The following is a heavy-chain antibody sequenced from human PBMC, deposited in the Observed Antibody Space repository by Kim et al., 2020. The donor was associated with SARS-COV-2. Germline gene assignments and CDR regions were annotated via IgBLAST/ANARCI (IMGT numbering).Heavy chain of an antibody. V-gene: IGHV3-21*01. Sequence: YIYYAESMKSRFTISRDTAKTSLYLHMNSLRAVDTAVYYCARVGTGAFDIWGQGTMVTVSS. J-gene: IGHJ3*02. D-gene: IGHD2-8*02. CDR2: YI. CDR3: ARVGTGAFDI.